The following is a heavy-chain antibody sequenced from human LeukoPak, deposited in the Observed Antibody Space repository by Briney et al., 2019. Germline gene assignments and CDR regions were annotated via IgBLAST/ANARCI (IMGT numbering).Heavy chain of an antibody. Sequence: SQTLSLTCTVSGGSISSGDYYWSWIRQPPGTGLEWLGYIYYSGSTYYNPSLKSRVTISVDTSKNQFSLKLNSVTAADTAVYYCARADYYGSGSYYVFDYWGQGTLVTVSS. CDR3: ARADYYGSGSYYVFDY. V-gene: IGHV4-30-4*01. D-gene: IGHD3-10*01. CDR1: GGSISSGDYY. CDR2: IYYSGST. J-gene: IGHJ4*02.